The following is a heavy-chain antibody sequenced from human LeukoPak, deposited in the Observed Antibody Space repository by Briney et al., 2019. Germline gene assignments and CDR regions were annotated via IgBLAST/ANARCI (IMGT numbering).Heavy chain of an antibody. Sequence: GGSLRLSCAAFGFTFSDYYMSWIRQAPGKGLEWVSYISSSGSTIYYADSVKGRFTISRDNAKNSLYLQMNSLRAEDTAVYYCARGADTGGSSWYLLYYFDYWGQGTLVTVSS. CDR2: ISSSGSTI. CDR3: ARGADTGGSSWYLLYYFDY. J-gene: IGHJ4*02. D-gene: IGHD6-13*01. V-gene: IGHV3-11*04. CDR1: GFTFSDYY.